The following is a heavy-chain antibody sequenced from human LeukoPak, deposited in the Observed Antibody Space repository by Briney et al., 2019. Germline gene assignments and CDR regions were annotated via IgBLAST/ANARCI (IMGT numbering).Heavy chain of an antibody. CDR3: VSFYETY. J-gene: IGHJ4*02. V-gene: IGHV3-74*01. D-gene: IGHD2/OR15-2a*01. CDR1: GHYL. Sequence: PTGGSLRLSCAAAGHYLMHWVRQAPGKGLVWVSHINSDGSWTSYADSVKGRFTISKDNAKNTVYLQMNNLRAEDTAVYYCVSFYETYWGRGTLVTVSS. CDR2: INSDGSWT.